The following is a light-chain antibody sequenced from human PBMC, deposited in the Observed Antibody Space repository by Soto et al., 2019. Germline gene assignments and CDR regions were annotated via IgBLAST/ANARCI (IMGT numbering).Light chain of an antibody. CDR1: QSVSSKY. CDR3: QQFDRSLPSWT. CDR2: GAS. Sequence: ETVLTQSPGTLSLSPGERATLSCRASQSVSSKYLAWYQHIPGQAPRLLIYGASTRATGIPDRFSVSGSGTDLTLTTSRLEPEAFAVYYCQQFDRSLPSWTFGQGTKVE. J-gene: IGKJ1*01. V-gene: IGKV3-20*01.